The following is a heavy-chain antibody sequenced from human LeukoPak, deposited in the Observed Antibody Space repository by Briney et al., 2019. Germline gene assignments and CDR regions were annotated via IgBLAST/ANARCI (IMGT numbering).Heavy chain of an antibody. V-gene: IGHV3-23*01. J-gene: IGHJ4*02. D-gene: IGHD1-1*01. Sequence: SGGSLRLSCAASGFTFSNYAMTWVRQAPGMGLEGVSSISGSGSSSYYADSVKGRFTVSRDNSKNTLQLQMNSLRAEDTAVYYCPKHFLYNVVDYWGQGTLVAVSS. CDR1: GFTFSNYA. CDR3: PKHFLYNVVDY. CDR2: ISGSGSSS.